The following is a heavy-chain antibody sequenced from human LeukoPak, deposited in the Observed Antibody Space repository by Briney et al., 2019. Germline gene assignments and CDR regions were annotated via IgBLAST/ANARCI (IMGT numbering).Heavy chain of an antibody. CDR3: ANLGKYCSGSSCYR. V-gene: IGHV3-23*01. D-gene: IGHD2-2*02. CDR1: GFTYSTYA. CDR2: ISDTRSAT. J-gene: IGHJ4*02. Sequence: GGSLRLSCAASGFTYSTYAVSWVRQAPGKGLDWVSAISDTRSATYYADSVRGRFTISRDNSINTVYLQMNSLRAEDTAVYYCANLGKYCSGSSCYRWGQGTLVTVSS.